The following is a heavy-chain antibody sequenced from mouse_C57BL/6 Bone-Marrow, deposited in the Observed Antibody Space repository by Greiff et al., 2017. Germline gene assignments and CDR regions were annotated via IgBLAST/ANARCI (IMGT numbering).Heavy chain of an antibody. CDR1: GYTFTDYE. D-gene: IGHD2-2*01. V-gene: IGHV1-15*01. Sequence: VQLQQSGAELVRPGASVTLSCKASGYTFTDYEMHCVKQTPVHGLEWIGAIDPETGGTAYNQKFKGKAILTADKSSSTAYMELRSLTSEDSAVYYCTHMVTTKGYYAMDYWGQGTSVTVSS. CDR2: IDPETGGT. CDR3: THMVTTKGYYAMDY. J-gene: IGHJ4*01.